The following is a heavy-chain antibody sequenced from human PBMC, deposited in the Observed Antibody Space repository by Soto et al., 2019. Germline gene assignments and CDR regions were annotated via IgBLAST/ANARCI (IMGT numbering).Heavy chain of an antibody. Sequence: QVQLVQSGAEVKKPGSSVKVSCKASGGTFSSYTISWVRQAPGQGLEWMGRIIPILGIANYAQKFQGRVTITADKSTSTAYMELSSLRSEDTAVYYCAVWMTFEWLRLGAGVFDYGMDVWGQGTTVTVSS. D-gene: IGHD5-12*01. J-gene: IGHJ6*02. CDR1: GGTFSSYT. CDR2: IIPILGIA. CDR3: AVWMTFEWLRLGAGVFDYGMDV. V-gene: IGHV1-69*02.